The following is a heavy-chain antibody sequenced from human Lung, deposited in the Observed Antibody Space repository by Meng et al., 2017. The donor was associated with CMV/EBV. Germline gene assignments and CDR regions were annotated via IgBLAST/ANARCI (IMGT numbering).Heavy chain of an antibody. CDR2: INPYTGGT. CDR3: ARVYYDTSGSSHYFDF. D-gene: IGHD3-22*01. CDR1: GYTFTGYY. Sequence: ASVKVSCKASGYTFTGYYMHWVRQAPGQGLEWMGWINPYTGGTNYPQKFQGRVTITRDTSISTAYMDLSRLRSDDTAVYYCARVYYDTSGSSHYFDFWGQGXLVTVSS. V-gene: IGHV1-2*02. J-gene: IGHJ4*02.